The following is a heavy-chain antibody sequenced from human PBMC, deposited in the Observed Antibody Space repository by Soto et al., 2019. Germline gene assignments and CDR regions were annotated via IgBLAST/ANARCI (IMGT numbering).Heavy chain of an antibody. V-gene: IGHV1-18*01. D-gene: IGHD6-19*01. CDR2: LSTYTGNT. CDR1: GYTFTSYG. Sequence: ASVKVSCKTSGYTFTSYGIVWVRQAPGQGLEWMGWLSTYTGNTNYTQKFQDRVSMTADTNTRTGYMELRSLTSDDTAVYFCARGGQWAPPPHMDVWGKGTTVTVSS. J-gene: IGHJ6*03. CDR3: ARGGQWAPPPHMDV.